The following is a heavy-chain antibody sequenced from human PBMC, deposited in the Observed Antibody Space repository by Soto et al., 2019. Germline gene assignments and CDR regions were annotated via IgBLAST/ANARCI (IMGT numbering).Heavy chain of an antibody. D-gene: IGHD4-17*01. CDR1: GYTFPNYW. Sequence: VESLKISCKASGYTFPNYWIGWVRQMPGKGPERMGIVYPDDSTVRYNPTFQGQVTISADKSISTAFLQWSGLRASDTAMYYCARLRTSVTTEDAFDIWGPGTMVTVSS. V-gene: IGHV5-51*01. CDR3: ARLRTSVTTEDAFDI. J-gene: IGHJ3*02. CDR2: VYPDDSTV.